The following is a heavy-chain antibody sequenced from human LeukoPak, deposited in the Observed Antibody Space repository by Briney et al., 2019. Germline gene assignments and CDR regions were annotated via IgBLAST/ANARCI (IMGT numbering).Heavy chain of an antibody. CDR3: AGVIAGNPRAFDI. CDR2: IIPIFGTA. CDR1: GGTFSSYA. V-gene: IGHV1-69*13. Sequence: GASVKVSCKASGGTFSSYAISWVRQAPGQGLEWMGGIIPIFGTANYAQKFQGRVTITADESTSTAYMELSSLRSEDTAVYYCAGVIAGNPRAFDIWGQGTMVTVSS. J-gene: IGHJ3*02. D-gene: IGHD6-13*01.